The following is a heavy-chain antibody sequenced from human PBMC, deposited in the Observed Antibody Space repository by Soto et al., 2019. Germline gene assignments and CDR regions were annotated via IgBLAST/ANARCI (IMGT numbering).Heavy chain of an antibody. Sequence: QVQLVQSGAEVKKPGASVKVSCKASGYTFTTYVMHWVRQALGQRLEWMGWINAGNDNTKYSQKFQGRVTITRDTSASTVYMELSSLSSEDTAVYYCARVGHYYYGMDVWGQGTTVTVSS. CDR3: ARVGHYYYGMDV. V-gene: IGHV1-3*01. CDR1: GYTFTTYV. D-gene: IGHD3-3*01. CDR2: INAGNDNT. J-gene: IGHJ6*02.